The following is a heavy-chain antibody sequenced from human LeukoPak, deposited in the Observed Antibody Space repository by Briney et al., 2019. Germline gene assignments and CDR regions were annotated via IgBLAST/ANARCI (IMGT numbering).Heavy chain of an antibody. D-gene: IGHD3-10*01. CDR2: IYHSGST. Sequence: PSETLSLTCTVSGGSIRSSSYYWGWIRQPPGKGLEWIGSIYHSGSTYYNPSLKSRVTISVDTSKNQFSLKLSSVTAADTAVYYCARLTKNDSGTYRFGKKKRGYMDVWGKGTTVTISS. CDR1: GGSIRSSSYY. J-gene: IGHJ6*03. V-gene: IGHV4-39*07. CDR3: ARLTKNDSGTYRFGKKKRGYMDV.